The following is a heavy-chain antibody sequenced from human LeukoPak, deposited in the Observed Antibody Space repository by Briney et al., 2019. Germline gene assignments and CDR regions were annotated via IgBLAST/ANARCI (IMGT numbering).Heavy chain of an antibody. V-gene: IGHV3-23*01. J-gene: IGHJ4*02. CDR2: ISGSGGST. CDR1: GFTFSSYA. CDR3: AKGGIYSSSADY. D-gene: IGHD6-6*01. Sequence: QPGRSLRLSCAASGFTFSSYAMHWVRQAPGKGLEWVSAISGSGGSTYYADSVKGRFTISRDNSKNTLYLQMNSLRAEDTAVYYCAKGGIYSSSADYWGQGTLVTVSS.